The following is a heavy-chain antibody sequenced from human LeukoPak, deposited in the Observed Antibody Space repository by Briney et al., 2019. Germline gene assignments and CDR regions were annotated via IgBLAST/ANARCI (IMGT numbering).Heavy chain of an antibody. Sequence: SGTLSLTCIVSGGSISNYYWSWIRQPPGKGLEWIGYIYYSGSTYYNPSLKSRVTISVDTSKNQFSLKLSSVTAADTAVYYCARGGVWSGFDDWFDPWGQGTLVTVSS. CDR1: GGSISNYY. CDR2: IYYSGST. D-gene: IGHD3-3*01. V-gene: IGHV4-30-4*08. CDR3: ARGGVWSGFDDWFDP. J-gene: IGHJ5*02.